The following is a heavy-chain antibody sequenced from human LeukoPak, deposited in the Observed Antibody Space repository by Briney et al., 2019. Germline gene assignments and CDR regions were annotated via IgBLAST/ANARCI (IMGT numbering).Heavy chain of an antibody. CDR2: INHSGST. CDR1: GGSFSGYY. Sequence: SETLSLTCAVYGGSFSGYYWSWIRQPPGKRLEWIGEINHSGSTNYNPSLKSRVTISVDTSKNQFSLKLSSVTAADTAVYYCARGGECTNGVCLNWFDPWGQGTLVTVSS. V-gene: IGHV4-34*01. D-gene: IGHD2-8*01. CDR3: ARGGECTNGVCLNWFDP. J-gene: IGHJ5*02.